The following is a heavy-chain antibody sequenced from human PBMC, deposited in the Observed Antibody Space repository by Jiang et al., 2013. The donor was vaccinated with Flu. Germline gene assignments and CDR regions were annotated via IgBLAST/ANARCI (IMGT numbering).Heavy chain of an antibody. Sequence: PGQGLEWMGGINPIFGTANYAQMFQGRVTITADESTSTAYLELSSLRSEDTAVYYCARDRPANCSSTSCYPFHYRDMDLWGQGTTVTVSS. CDR3: ARDRPANCSSTSCYPFHYRDMDL. V-gene: IGHV1-69*01. D-gene: IGHD2-2*01. J-gene: IGHJ6*02. CDR2: INPIFGTA.